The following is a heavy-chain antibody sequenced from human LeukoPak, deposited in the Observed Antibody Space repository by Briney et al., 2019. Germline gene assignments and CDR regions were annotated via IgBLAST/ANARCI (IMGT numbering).Heavy chain of an antibody. D-gene: IGHD4-17*01. CDR2: INPNSGGT. CDR1: GYTFTGYY. Sequence: ASVKVSCKASGYTFTGYYMHWVRQAPGQGLEWMGWINPNSGGTNYAQKFHGGVTLTRDTSISTAYMELNSLKSDDTAMYYCARDYGDYLPGDDAFDIWGQRTMVTVSS. J-gene: IGHJ3*02. V-gene: IGHV1-2*02. CDR3: ARDYGDYLPGDDAFDI.